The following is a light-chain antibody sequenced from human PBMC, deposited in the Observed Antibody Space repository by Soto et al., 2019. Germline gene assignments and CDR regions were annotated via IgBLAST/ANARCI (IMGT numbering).Light chain of an antibody. CDR3: QSYDKSLSGYVL. J-gene: IGLJ2*01. Sequence: QSVLTQPPSGSGAPRQRVTLSCTGGSSNIGAGYDVHWYQQLPATAPKLLIYGNSNRPSGVPARFSGSKAGTSASLAITRLQAEDEAAYCCQSYDKSLSGYVLFGGGTKVTVL. CDR2: GNS. CDR1: SSNIGAGYD. V-gene: IGLV1-40*01.